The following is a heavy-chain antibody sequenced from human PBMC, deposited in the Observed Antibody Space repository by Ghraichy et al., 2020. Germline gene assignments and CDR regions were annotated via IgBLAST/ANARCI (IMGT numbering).Heavy chain of an antibody. CDR3: AKNLDYGDGRGDLFDY. J-gene: IGHJ4*02. CDR1: GFTFSSYA. CDR2: IIIRGGNT. D-gene: IGHD4-17*01. Sequence: GGSLRLSCAASGFTFSSYAMSWVRQAPGKGLQWVSSIIIRGGNTYYADSVKGRFTISRDNSKNTLHLQMSSLRAEDMAVYYCAKNLDYGDGRGDLFDYWGQGTLVTVSS. V-gene: IGHV3-23*01.